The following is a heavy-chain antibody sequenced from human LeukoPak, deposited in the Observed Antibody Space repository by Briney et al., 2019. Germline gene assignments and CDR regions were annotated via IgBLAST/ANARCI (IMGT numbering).Heavy chain of an antibody. Sequence: PGGSLRLSCAASGFTFSSYWMSWVRQAPGKGLEWVANIKQDGSEKYYVDSVKGRFTISRDNAKNSLYLQMNSLRAEDTAVYHCARGLRRRGGYYYTYYFDYWGQGTLVTVSS. V-gene: IGHV3-7*01. D-gene: IGHD3-22*01. CDR1: GFTFSSYW. CDR2: IKQDGSEK. CDR3: ARGLRRRGGYYYTYYFDY. J-gene: IGHJ4*02.